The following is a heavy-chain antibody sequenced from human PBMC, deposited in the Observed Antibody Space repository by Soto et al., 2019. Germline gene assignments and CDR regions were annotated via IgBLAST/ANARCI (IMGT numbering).Heavy chain of an antibody. J-gene: IGHJ4*02. CDR1: GFTFSSYS. CDR3: AKESVAAAGTLLHRYFDY. D-gene: IGHD6-13*01. V-gene: IGHV3-48*01. Sequence: PGVSLRLSCAASGFTFSSYSMNWVRQAPGKGLEWVSYISSSSSTIYYADSVKGRFTISRDNAKNTLYLQMNSLRAEDTAVYYCAKESVAAAGTLLHRYFDYWGQGTLVTVSS. CDR2: ISSSSSTI.